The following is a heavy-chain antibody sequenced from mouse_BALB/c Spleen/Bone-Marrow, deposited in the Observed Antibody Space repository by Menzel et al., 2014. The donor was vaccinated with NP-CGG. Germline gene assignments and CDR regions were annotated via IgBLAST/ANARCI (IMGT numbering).Heavy chain of an antibody. V-gene: IGHV1-37*01. CDR1: GYSFTGYF. D-gene: IGHD2-3*01. CDR3: GGQDGYYGGFAY. J-gene: IGHJ3*01. Sequence: EVKLQESGPELVKPGASVKISCKASGYSFTGYFMNWVKQSHGESLEWIGRINPYNGDTFYNQKFKGKATLTVDKSSSTAHMELLSLTSDDSAVYYCGGQDGYYGGFAYWGQGTLVTVSA. CDR2: INPYNGDT.